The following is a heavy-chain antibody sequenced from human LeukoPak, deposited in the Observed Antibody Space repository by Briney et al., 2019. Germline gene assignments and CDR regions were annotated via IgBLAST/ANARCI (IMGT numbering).Heavy chain of an antibody. CDR3: ARHSLWSGYYTLNYYYGMDV. J-gene: IGHJ6*02. D-gene: IGHD3-3*01. CDR1: GGSVTSGNYY. Sequence: PSEILSFTCTVSGGSVTSGNYYWSWLRQPPGKGLEWIGYIYYSGSTNYNPSLKSRVTISVETSKNQFSLKLSYVTAADTAVYYCARHSLWSGYYTLNYYYGMDVWGHGATVTVSS. V-gene: IGHV4-61*01. CDR2: IYYSGST.